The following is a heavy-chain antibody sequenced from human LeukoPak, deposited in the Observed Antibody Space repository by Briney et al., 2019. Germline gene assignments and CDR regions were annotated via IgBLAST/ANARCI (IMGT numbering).Heavy chain of an antibody. V-gene: IGHV3-7*01. J-gene: IGHJ4*02. CDR3: ARVEEDSSSSY. CDR2: IKQDGSEK. D-gene: IGHD6-6*01. CDR1: GFTFSTYW. Sequence: GGSLRLSCAASGFTFSTYWMSWVRQAPGKGLEWVATIKQDGSEKYYVDSVKGRFTISRDNAKNSLYLQMNSLRAEDTAVYYCARVEEDSSSSYWGQGTLVTVSS.